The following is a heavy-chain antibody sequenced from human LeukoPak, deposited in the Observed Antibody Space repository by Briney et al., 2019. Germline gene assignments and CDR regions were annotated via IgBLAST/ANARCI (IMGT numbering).Heavy chain of an antibody. CDR1: GGTFSSYA. CDR2: IIPIFGTA. V-gene: IGHV1-69*13. J-gene: IGHJ5*02. D-gene: IGHD2-15*01. CDR3: ARDAIVARGNWFDP. Sequence: ASVKVPCKASGGTFSSYAISWVRQAPGQGLEWMGGIIPIFGTANYAQKFQGRVTITADESTSTAYMEPSSLRSEDTAVYYCARDAIVARGNWFDPWGQGTLVTVSS.